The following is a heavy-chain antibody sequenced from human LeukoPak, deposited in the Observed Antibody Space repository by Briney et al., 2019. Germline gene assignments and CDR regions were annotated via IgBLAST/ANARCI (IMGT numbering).Heavy chain of an antibody. CDR1: GDSISNYY. Sequence: SETLSLTCTVSGDSISNYYWSWIRQSPGEELEWIGYMYNRGSTIYNPSLKSRVTISTDTSKNQFSLRLTSVTAADTAVYYCARAEKAVTGTLDYWGQGTLITVSS. CDR3: ARAEKAVTGTLDY. J-gene: IGHJ4*02. CDR2: MYNRGST. D-gene: IGHD6-19*01. V-gene: IGHV4-59*01.